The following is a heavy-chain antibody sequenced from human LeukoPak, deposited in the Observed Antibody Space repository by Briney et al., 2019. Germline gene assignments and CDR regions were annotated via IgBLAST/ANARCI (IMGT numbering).Heavy chain of an antibody. J-gene: IGHJ4*02. CDR2: ISSSSSSTI. V-gene: IGHV3-48*04. D-gene: IGHD2-15*01. CDR3: ASGGYDLDY. CDR1: GFTFSSYS. Sequence: GGSLRLACAASGFTFSSYSMNWVRHAPGKGLEWVSYISSSSSSTIYYADSVKGRFTISRDNAKNSLYLQMNSLRAEDTAVYYCASGGYDLDYWGQGTLVTVSS.